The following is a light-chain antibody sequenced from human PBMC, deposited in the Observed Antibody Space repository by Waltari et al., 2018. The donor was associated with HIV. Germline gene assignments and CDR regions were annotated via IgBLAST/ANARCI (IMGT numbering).Light chain of an antibody. CDR2: SST. V-gene: IGLV7-43*01. CDR3: MLFFRTSYL. Sequence: QSVVTQEPSMTVSPGGTVTLTCSSATGPVGSVTYVNWFQQKPGQPPRPLIYSSTRRHPLTPERFSASLVGDRAALTLSNVWPEDQADYYCMLFFRTSYLFGGGTRVTVL. J-gene: IGLJ2*01. CDR1: TGPVGSVTY.